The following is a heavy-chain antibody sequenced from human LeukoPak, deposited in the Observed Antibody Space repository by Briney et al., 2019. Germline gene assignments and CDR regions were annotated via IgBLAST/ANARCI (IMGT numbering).Heavy chain of an antibody. CDR2: ISGSGSNK. J-gene: IGHJ4*02. CDR1: GFTFSDYF. Sequence: GGSLRLSCAASGFTFSDYFMTWIRQAPGKGLEWVSYISGSGSNKYYADPVKGRFTISRDNSKSTLYLHMNHLSAEDTAVYYCAKDSFSSNWGQGTLVTVSS. V-gene: IGHV3-11*01. CDR3: AKDSFSSN.